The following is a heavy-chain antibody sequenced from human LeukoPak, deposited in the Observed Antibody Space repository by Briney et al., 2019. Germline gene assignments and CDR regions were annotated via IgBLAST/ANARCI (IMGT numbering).Heavy chain of an antibody. J-gene: IGHJ4*02. V-gene: IGHV4-59*01. CDR3: ARGLGGSSGCFGY. CDR2: IYYSGST. D-gene: IGHD6-19*01. Sequence: SETLSLTCTVSGGFISSYYWSWIRQPPGKGLEWIGYIYYSGSTNYNPSLKSRVTISVDTSKNQLSLKLSSVTAADTAVYYCARGLGGSSGCFGYWGQGTLVTVSS. CDR1: GGFISSYY.